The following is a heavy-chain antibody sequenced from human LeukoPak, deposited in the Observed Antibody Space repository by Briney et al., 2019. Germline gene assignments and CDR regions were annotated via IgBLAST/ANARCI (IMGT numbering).Heavy chain of an antibody. J-gene: IGHJ4*02. V-gene: IGHV3-33*01. CDR3: AGENYADSGGVDY. D-gene: IGHD4-23*01. CDR2: IWYRVTDN. Sequence: GGSLRLSCVTSGFTFKTYHMHWVRQAPGKGLEWVGVIWYRVTDNDYADSVKGRFTISRDDSMNTVYLEMNSLRVEDTAVYYCAGENYADSGGVDYWGRGTLVTVSA. CDR1: GFTFKTYH.